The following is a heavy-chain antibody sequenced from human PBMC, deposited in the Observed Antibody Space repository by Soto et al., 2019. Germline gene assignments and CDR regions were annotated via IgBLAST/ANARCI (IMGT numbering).Heavy chain of an antibody. CDR3: AIDLGPGYTGFSEY. D-gene: IGHD5-12*01. CDR2: ISAYNGNT. Sequence: QVQLVQSGAEVKKPGASVKVSCKTSGYTFSNYGINWVRQAPGQGLEWMGWISAYNGNTNFAQKLQGRVSLTTYPSSTTAYMELRSLTSDDTAVYYCAIDLGPGYTGFSEYWGQGTLVTVSS. J-gene: IGHJ4*02. V-gene: IGHV1-18*01. CDR1: GYTFSNYG.